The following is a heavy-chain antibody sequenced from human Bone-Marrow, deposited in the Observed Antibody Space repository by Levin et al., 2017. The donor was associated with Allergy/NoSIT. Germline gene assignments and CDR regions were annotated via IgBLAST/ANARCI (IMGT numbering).Heavy chain of an antibody. CDR1: GYTFTDYG. V-gene: IGHV1-18*01. CDR2: INTKNFNT. D-gene: IGHD2-15*01. Sequence: GESLKISCKASGYTFTDYGISWVRQGQAPGHGLELMGWINTKNFNTNYVKKFQGRFTMTTETSTSTAYMELRSLRSDDTAVYYCARRYCSGGSCYLDPWGQGTLVTVSS. CDR3: ARRYCSGGSCYLDP. J-gene: IGHJ5*02.